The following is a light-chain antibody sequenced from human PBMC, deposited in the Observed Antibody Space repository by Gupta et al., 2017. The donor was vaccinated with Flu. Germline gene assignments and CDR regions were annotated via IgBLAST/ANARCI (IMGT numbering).Light chain of an antibody. CDR1: ESLVYSDGDSY. V-gene: IGKV2-30*01. Sequence: DAVMTQSPLSLPVTLGQPASISCRSSESLVYSDGDSYVSWFHQGPGQSPRRLIYKASNRDSGVPDRISGRGSGTDFTLTISMLKAEDVGVYYCRHSKGGPWTFGQGTKVEI. CDR3: RHSKGGPWT. CDR2: KAS. J-gene: IGKJ1*01.